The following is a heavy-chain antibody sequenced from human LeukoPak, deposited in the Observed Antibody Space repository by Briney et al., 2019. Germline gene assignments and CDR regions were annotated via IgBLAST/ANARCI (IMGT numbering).Heavy chain of an antibody. J-gene: IGHJ3*02. CDR1: GGSISSSSYY. D-gene: IGHD3-3*01. V-gene: IGHV4-39*07. CDR3: ARGDLRFLEWLAGPDAFDI. Sequence: SETLSLTCTVSGGSISSSSYYWGWIRQPPGKGLEWIGSIYYSGSTYYNPSLKSRVTISVDTSKNQFSLKLSSVTAADTAVYYCARGDLRFLEWLAGPDAFDIWGQGTMVTVSS. CDR2: IYYSGST.